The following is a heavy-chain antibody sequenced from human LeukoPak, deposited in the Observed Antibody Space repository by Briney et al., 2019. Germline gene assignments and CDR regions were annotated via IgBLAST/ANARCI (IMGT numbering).Heavy chain of an antibody. CDR2: FYSGGST. CDR3: ARQDWGLTIDH. CDR1: GGSISNYY. J-gene: IGHJ4*02. V-gene: IGHV4-4*09. D-gene: IGHD7-27*01. Sequence: SETLSLTCTVSGGSISNYYWTWIRQPPGKGLEWIGYFYSGGSTKYNPSLNSPVTMSVDTSKNQFSLKLSSVTAADTALYYCARQDWGLTIDHWGQGTLVTVSS.